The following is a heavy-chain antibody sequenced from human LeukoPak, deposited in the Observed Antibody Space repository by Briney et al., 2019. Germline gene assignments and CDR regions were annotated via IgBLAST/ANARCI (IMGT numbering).Heavy chain of an antibody. V-gene: IGHV3-43D*04. D-gene: IGHD3-16*01. CDR1: GFRFDDYA. CDR3: ARGTASHSRVFDY. Sequence: LAGGSLRLSCAASGFRFDDYAMHWVRRAPGKGLEWVSLIRWDGANTYYADSVNSRFAMPRDNSKNSLYLQMNSLRPEDTALYFCARGTASHSRVFDYWGQGTLVTVSS. J-gene: IGHJ4*02. CDR2: IRWDGANT.